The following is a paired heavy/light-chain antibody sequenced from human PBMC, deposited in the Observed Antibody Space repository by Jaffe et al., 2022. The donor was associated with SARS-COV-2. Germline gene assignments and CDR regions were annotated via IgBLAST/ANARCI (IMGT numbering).Heavy chain of an antibody. CDR1: GFAFTDVW. J-gene: IGHJ4*02. V-gene: IGHV3-15*01. CDR2: IKTKSEGATT. D-gene: IGHD5-12*01. CDR3: ATDFSTTYFGS. Sequence: EVRLVESGGGLTKPGGSLRLSCVSSGFAFTDVWMNWVRQAPGGGLEWVGRIKTKSEGATTDYAAAVKDRFIVSRDDSKNMLFLQMSSLRTEDTAVYYCATDFSTTYFGSWGQGALVTVSS.
Light chain of an antibody. CDR2: GAS. CDR1: QSVDSDY. V-gene: IGKV3-20*01. Sequence: TVLTQSPGTLSLSPGERATLSCRASQSVDSDYLAWYQQKPGQAPRLLIYGASRRITGIPDRFSGSGSGTDFTLTISRLEPEDFAVYYCQQYDNLPPSFTFGPGTKVDI. CDR3: QQYDNLPPSFT. J-gene: IGKJ3*01.